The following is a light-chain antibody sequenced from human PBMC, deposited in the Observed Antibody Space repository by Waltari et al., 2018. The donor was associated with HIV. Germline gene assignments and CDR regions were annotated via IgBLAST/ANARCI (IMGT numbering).Light chain of an antibody. CDR2: RRG. V-gene: IGLV10-54*01. Sequence: AGLTQPSSVSKGLGQNVTLTCTGHDKNVGNEGAGWLLRHEGHPPEVLSYRRGARPAGISEKYSASRSGNTASLTITGLRVDDEAVYYCAAWDSSLSEWVFGGGTKLTVL. CDR3: AAWDSSLSEWV. CDR1: DKNVGNEG. J-gene: IGLJ3*02.